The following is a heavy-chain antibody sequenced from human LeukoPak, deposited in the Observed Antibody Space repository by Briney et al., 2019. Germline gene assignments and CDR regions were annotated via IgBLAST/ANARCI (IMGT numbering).Heavy chain of an antibody. CDR3: AKSFAGSGWYENWFDP. D-gene: IGHD6-19*01. CDR1: GFTFSSYA. V-gene: IGHV3-23*01. J-gene: IGHJ5*02. CDR2: ISGSGGST. Sequence: PGGSLRLSCAASGFTFSSYAMSWVRQAPGKGLEWVSAISGSGGSTYYADSMKGRFTIFRDNSKNTLYLQMNSLRAEDTAVYYCAKSFAGSGWYENWFDPWGQGTLVTVSS.